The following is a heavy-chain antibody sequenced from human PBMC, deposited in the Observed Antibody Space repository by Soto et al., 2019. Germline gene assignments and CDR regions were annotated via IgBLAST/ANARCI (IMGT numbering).Heavy chain of an antibody. J-gene: IGHJ6*02. CDR2: ISAYNGNT. CDR3: ARDRKYYDILTGYLIYYYGMDV. D-gene: IGHD3-9*01. Sequence: GASVKVSCKASGYTFTSYGISWVRQAPGQGLEWMGWISAYNGNTNYAQKLQGRVTMTTDTSTSTAYMELRSLRSDDTAVYYCARDRKYYDILTGYLIYYYGMDVWGQGTTVT. V-gene: IGHV1-18*01. CDR1: GYTFTSYG.